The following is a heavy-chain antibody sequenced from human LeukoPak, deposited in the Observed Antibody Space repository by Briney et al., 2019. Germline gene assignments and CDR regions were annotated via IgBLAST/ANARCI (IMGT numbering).Heavy chain of an antibody. CDR3: AGGGPSRGGPFDY. V-gene: IGHV3-30-3*01. J-gene: IGHJ4*02. CDR1: GFTFSSYA. CDR2: ISYDGSNK. Sequence: GGSLRLSCAASGFTFSSYAMHWVRQAPGKGLEWVAVISYDGSNKYYADSVKGRFTISRDNSKNTLYLQMNSLRAEDTAVYYCAGGGPSRGGPFDYWGQGTLVTVSS. D-gene: IGHD3-10*01.